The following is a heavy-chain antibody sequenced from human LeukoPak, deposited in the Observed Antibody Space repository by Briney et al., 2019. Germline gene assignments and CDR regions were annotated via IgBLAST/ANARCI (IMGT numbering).Heavy chain of an antibody. CDR2: INPNSGGT. Sequence: GASVKLSCKASGYTFTGYDMHWVRQAPGQGLEWMGWINPNSGGTNYAQKFQGRVTMTRDTSISTAYTELSRLRSDDTAVYYCARDPGYSSSWYFDYWGQGTLVTVSS. J-gene: IGHJ4*02. CDR3: ARDPGYSSSWYFDY. V-gene: IGHV1-2*02. D-gene: IGHD6-13*01. CDR1: GYTFTGYD.